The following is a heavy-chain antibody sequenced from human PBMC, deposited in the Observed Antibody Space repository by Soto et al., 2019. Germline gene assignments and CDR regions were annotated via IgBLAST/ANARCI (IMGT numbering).Heavy chain of an antibody. CDR1: GASIRSTDYY. J-gene: IGHJ5*02. CDR2: VYYTGST. D-gene: IGHD2-21*02. V-gene: IGHV4-30-4*01. Sequence: SETLSLTCTVSGASIRSTDYYWSWIRQAPGKGLEWIGYVYYTGSTYYNPSLVSRLTISVDTSKNQFPLKLTSVTAAETAVYYCVRTAREGAVAPHWFDRWGQGTQVTVSS. CDR3: VRTAREGAVAPHWFDR.